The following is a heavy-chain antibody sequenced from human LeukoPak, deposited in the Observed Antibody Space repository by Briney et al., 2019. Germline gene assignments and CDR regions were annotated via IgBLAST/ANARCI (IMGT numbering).Heavy chain of an antibody. D-gene: IGHD7-27*01. V-gene: IGHV3-7*03. CDR2: IKQDGSEI. J-gene: IGHJ4*02. CDR3: VRDKLTAASRLDY. CDR1: GFTFSNYW. Sequence: GGSLRLSCAASGFTFSNYWMSWVRQAPGKELEWVANIKQDGSEIYYVDSVKGRFTISRDNAKNSLYLQMNSLRAEDTAVYYCVRDKLTAASRLDYWGQGTLLTVSS.